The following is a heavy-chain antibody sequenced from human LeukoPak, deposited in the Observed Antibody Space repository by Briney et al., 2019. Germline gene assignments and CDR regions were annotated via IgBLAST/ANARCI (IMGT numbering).Heavy chain of an antibody. CDR1: GLTVSSSY. CDR3: ARNILFAFDI. J-gene: IGHJ3*02. CDR2: IYNDGST. V-gene: IGHV3-53*01. Sequence: PGGSLRLSWAASGLTVSSSYMSWVRQAPGKGLEWVSIIYNDGSTYYADSMKGRFTISRDNSKNTLYLQVNSLRAEDTAMYYCARNILFAFDIWGQGTMVTVSS.